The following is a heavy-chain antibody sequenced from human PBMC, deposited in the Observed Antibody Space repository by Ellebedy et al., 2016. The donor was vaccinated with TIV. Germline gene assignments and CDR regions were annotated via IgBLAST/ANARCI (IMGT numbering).Heavy chain of an antibody. J-gene: IGHJ4*02. CDR3: ARAIHFDWLLPPAFDY. V-gene: IGHV4-39*07. CDR1: GDSITSSTYL. CDR2: IHDRGTT. Sequence: MPSETLSLTCTVSGDSITSSTYLWGWIRQPPGKGLEWIATIHDRGTTYYNPSLKSRVTISVDTSKNQFSLRLHSVTAPDTAIYYCARAIHFDWLLPPAFDYWGRGALVTVSS. D-gene: IGHD3-9*01.